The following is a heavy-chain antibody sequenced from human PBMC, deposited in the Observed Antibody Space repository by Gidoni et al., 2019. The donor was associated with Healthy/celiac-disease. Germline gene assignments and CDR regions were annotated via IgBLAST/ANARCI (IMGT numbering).Heavy chain of an antibody. CDR1: GGTFSSYT. V-gene: IGHV1-69*08. CDR2: IIPILGIA. D-gene: IGHD6-13*01. CDR3: AREPGIAAAGSTGY. J-gene: IGHJ4*02. Sequence: QVQLVQSGAEVKKPGSSVKVSCKASGGTFSSYTISWVRQAPGQGLEWMGRIIPILGIANYAQKFQGRVTITADKSTSTAYMELSSLRSEDTAVYYCAREPGIAAAGSTGYWGQGTLVTVSS.